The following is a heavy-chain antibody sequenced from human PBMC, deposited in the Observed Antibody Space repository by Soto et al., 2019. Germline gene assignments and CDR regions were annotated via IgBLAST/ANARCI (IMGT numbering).Heavy chain of an antibody. V-gene: IGHV4-59*01. D-gene: IGHD2-2*01. CDR2: IYYSGRN. CDR1: GGSISSYY. Sequence: SDTLSLTCTVSGGSISSYYWSWIRQPPGTGIEWIGYIYYSGRNNYNPSLTSRVTISVDTSKNQFSLKLSSVTAADTDVYCCARDGRHSSSTSWDGAFVIWGQGIMGTVSS. J-gene: IGHJ3*02. CDR3: ARDGRHSSSTSWDGAFVI.